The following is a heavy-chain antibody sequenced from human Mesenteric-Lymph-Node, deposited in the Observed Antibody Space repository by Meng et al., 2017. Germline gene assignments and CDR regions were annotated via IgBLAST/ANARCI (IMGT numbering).Heavy chain of an antibody. V-gene: IGHV4-34*01. CDR1: GGSFSGYY. CDR2: IYYSGNT. CDR3: ARSKAALAGYYFDY. D-gene: IGHD6-19*01. J-gene: IGHJ4*02. Sequence: QGQPPQWGAGLLKPSETLSLTCAVYGGSFSGYYWSWIRQHPGKGLEWIGYIYYSGNTYYNPSLKSRVTISLDTSKNQFSLRLSSVTAADTAVYYCARSKAALAGYYFDYWGLGALVTVSS.